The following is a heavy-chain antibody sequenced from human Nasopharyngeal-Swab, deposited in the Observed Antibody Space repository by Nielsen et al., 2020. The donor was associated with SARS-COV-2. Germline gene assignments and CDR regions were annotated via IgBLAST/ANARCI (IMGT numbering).Heavy chain of an antibody. D-gene: IGHD3-22*01. Sequence: GGSLRLSCAASGFTFNSYAMHWVRQAPGKGLEWVAVISYDGINKYYADSVKGRFTISRDNSKNTLYLQMNSLRAEDTAVYYCARDDDSSGYYYGAFDIWGQGTMVTVSS. CDR1: GFTFNSYA. CDR3: ARDDDSSGYYYGAFDI. V-gene: IGHV3-30-3*01. J-gene: IGHJ3*02. CDR2: ISYDGINK.